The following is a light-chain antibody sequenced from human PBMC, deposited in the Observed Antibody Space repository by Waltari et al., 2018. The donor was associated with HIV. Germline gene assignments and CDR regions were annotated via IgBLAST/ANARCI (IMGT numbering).Light chain of an antibody. CDR3: SSYAGFNNFVI. CDR1: SSDVGRYHY. CDR2: EVT. V-gene: IGLV2-8*01. J-gene: IGLJ2*01. Sequence: QSVLTQPPSASGSIGHSVTISCPGPSSDVGRYHYVSCYQYNPGKVPKLLIYEVTKRPSGVPDLFSASKSGNTASLTVSGLQAEDEADYYCSSYAGFNNFVIFGGGTKLTVL.